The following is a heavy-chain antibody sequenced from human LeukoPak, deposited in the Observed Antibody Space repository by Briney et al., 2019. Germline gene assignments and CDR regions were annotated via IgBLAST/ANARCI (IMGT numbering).Heavy chain of an antibody. CDR2: IIPILGIA. Sequence: SVKVSCKASGGTFSSYAIGWVRQAPGQGLEWMGRIIPILGIANYAQKFQGRVTITADKSTSTAYMELSSLRSEDTAVYYCARDASRITMVRGVADIWGQGTMVTVSS. CDR1: GGTFSSYA. D-gene: IGHD3-10*01. CDR3: ARDASRITMVRGVADI. J-gene: IGHJ3*02. V-gene: IGHV1-69*04.